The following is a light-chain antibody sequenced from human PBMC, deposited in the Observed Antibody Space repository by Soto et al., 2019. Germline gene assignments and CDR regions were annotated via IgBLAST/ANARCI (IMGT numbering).Light chain of an antibody. CDR2: AAS. CDR1: QDISNY. V-gene: IGKV1-39*01. CDR3: QQSYSTLLT. Sequence: DIRMPQSPSSLSASVGDRVTITCRASQDISNYLNWYQQKPGKAPQLLIYAASSFHSGVPSRFSPSGSGTDFTLTITSLQPEDFATYFCQQSYSTLLTFGGGTKVDIK. J-gene: IGKJ4*01.